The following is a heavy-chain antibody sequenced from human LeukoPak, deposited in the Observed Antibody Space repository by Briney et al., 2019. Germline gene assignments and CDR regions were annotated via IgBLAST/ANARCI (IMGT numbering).Heavy chain of an antibody. CDR2: ISSSGSII. V-gene: IGHV3-11*01. D-gene: IGHD3-3*01. Sequence: GGSLRLSCAASGFTFSDYYMSWIRQAPGKGLEWVSYISSSGSIIYYADSVKGRFTISRDNAKNTLYLQMNSLRAEDTAVYYCANSPRILWFDPWGQGTLVTVSS. J-gene: IGHJ5*02. CDR1: GFTFSDYY. CDR3: ANSPRILWFDP.